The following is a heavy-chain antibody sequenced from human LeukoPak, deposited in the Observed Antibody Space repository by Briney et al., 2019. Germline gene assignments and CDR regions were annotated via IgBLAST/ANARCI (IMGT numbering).Heavy chain of an antibody. J-gene: IGHJ4*02. V-gene: IGHV4-30-4*08. D-gene: IGHD2-2*01. Sequence: PSQTLSLTCTVSGGSISSGDYHWSWIRQPPGKGLEWIGYIYYSGSTYYNPSLKSRVTISVDTSKNQFSLKLSSVTAADTAVYYCARELGYCSSTSCYPDYWGQGTLVTVSS. CDR2: IYYSGST. CDR1: GGSISSGDYH. CDR3: ARELGYCSSTSCYPDY.